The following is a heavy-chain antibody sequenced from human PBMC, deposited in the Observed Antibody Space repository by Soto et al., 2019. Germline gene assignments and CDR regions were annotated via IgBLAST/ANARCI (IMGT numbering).Heavy chain of an antibody. Sequence: SETLSLTCAVSGGSISSSNWWSWVRQPPGKGLEWIGRIYYSGSTYYNPSLKSRVTVSVDTSKNQFSLKLSSVTAADTAVYYCARHPSDFWFDPWGQGTLVTVSS. CDR2: IYYSGST. J-gene: IGHJ5*02. CDR3: ARHPSDFWFDP. V-gene: IGHV4-4*02. CDR1: GGSISSSNW. D-gene: IGHD2-21*02.